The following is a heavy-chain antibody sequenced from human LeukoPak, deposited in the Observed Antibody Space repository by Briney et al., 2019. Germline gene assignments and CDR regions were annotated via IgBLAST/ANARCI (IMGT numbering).Heavy chain of an antibody. Sequence: SETLSLTCTVSGGSISNYYWSWIRQPPGKGLEWIGNIYHSGSTNYNPSLKSRVTISIDTSKNQFSLKLSSVTAADTAVYYCARRYYDFWSGPGGYYYYMDVWGKGTTVTVSS. J-gene: IGHJ6*03. CDR1: GGSISNYY. V-gene: IGHV4-59*01. CDR2: IYHSGST. D-gene: IGHD3-3*01. CDR3: ARRYYDFWSGPGGYYYYMDV.